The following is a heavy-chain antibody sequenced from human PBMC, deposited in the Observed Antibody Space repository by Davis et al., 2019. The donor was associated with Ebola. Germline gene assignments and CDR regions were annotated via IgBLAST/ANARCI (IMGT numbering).Heavy chain of an antibody. CDR1: GGSISSSSYY. Sequence: ESLKISCTVSGGSISSSSYYWGWIHQPPGKGLEWIGSIYYSGSTYYNPSLKSRVTISVDTSKNQFSLKLSSVTAADTAVYYCARRRRIAVAGTDYWGQGTLVTVSS. V-gene: IGHV4-39*07. J-gene: IGHJ4*02. D-gene: IGHD6-19*01. CDR2: IYYSGST. CDR3: ARRRRIAVAGTDY.